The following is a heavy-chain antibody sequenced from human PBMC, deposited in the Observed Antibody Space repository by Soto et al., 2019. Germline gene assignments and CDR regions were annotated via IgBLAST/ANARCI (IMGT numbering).Heavy chain of an antibody. V-gene: IGHV3-23*01. CDR2: ISGSSGGST. Sequence: DVQLLESGGTLVQPGGSLRLSCAASGFTFSTYAMNWVRQAPGKGLEWVSYISGSSGGSTYYADSVKGRFTISRDNSKNTLFLQMNSLRVEDTAVYYSAKVSRFPGGLRSLFWGQGSLVTVSS. CDR1: GFTFSTYA. CDR3: AKVSRFPGGLRSLF. D-gene: IGHD3-10*01. J-gene: IGHJ4*02.